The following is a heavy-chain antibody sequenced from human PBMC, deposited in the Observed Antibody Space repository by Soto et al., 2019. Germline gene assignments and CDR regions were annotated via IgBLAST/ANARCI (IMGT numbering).Heavy chain of an antibody. CDR3: VKDQVVEGNYYGPYELFF. J-gene: IGHJ4*02. CDR2: ISYDGSNR. Sequence: GGSLRLSCAASASGFTFRSYGMHWVRQAPGKGLQCVASISYDGSNRKYADSMKGRFTVSRDNSKNTLYLEMNSLRTEDTAVYYCVKDQVVEGNYYGPYELFFWGQGPLVTVSS. CDR1: GFTFRSYG. D-gene: IGHD3-10*01. V-gene: IGHV3-30*18.